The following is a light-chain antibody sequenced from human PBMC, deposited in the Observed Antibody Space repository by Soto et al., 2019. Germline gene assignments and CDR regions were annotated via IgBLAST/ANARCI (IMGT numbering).Light chain of an antibody. CDR2: RNN. J-gene: IGLJ3*02. Sequence: QSVLTQPPSASGTPGQRVTMSCSGSTSNIAINDVFWYQQLPGAAPKLLFYRNNRRPSGVPDRFSASKSDTSASLAISGLRSDDEDDYCATWDNKLSGPVFGGGTKLTVL. CDR1: TSNIAIND. CDR3: ATWDNKLSGPV. V-gene: IGLV1-47*01.